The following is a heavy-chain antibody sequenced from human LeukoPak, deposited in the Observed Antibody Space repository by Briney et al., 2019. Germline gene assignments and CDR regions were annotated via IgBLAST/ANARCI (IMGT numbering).Heavy chain of an antibody. CDR1: GFTFSSYG. V-gene: IGHV3-23*01. Sequence: GGSLRLSCAASGFTFSSYGMSWVRQAPGKGLEWVSAISGSGGSTYYADSVKGRFTISRDNSKNTLYLQMNSLRAEDTAVYYCARWKYYYDCSGYYYFDYWGQGTLVTVSS. CDR3: ARWKYYYDCSGYYYFDY. J-gene: IGHJ4*02. D-gene: IGHD3-22*01. CDR2: ISGSGGST.